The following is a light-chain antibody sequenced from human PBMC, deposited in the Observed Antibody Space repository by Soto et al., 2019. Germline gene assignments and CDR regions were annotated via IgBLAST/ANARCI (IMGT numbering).Light chain of an antibody. V-gene: IGKV3-15*01. J-gene: IGKJ3*01. CDR1: QNVTSR. CDR2: GAS. Sequence: EIVMAQSPATLSVSAGERATLSCRASQNVTSRLAWYQQKPGQAPRLLIYGASTRATGIPARFSGSGSGTEFTLTISSLQSEDFAVYYCQQYNNWPRLFGPGTKVDIK. CDR3: QQYNNWPRL.